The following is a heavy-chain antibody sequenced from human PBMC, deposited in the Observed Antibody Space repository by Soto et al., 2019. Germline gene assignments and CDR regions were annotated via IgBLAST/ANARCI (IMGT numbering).Heavy chain of an antibody. CDR2: ISSNGGST. V-gene: IGHV3-64*01. J-gene: IGHJ4*02. CDR3: ARERRYYDFWSGFDY. Sequence: GGSLRLSCAASGFTFSSYAMHWVRQAPGKGLEYVSAISSNGGSTYCANSVKGRFTISRDNSKNTLYLQMGSLRAEDMAVYYCARERRYYDFWSGFDYWGQGTLVTVSS. CDR1: GFTFSSYA. D-gene: IGHD3-3*01.